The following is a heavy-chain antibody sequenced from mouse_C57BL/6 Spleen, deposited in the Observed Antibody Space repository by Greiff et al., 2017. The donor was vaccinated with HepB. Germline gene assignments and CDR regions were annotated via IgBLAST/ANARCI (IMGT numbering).Heavy chain of an antibody. Sequence: ESGPGLVKPSQSLSLTCSVTGYSITSGYYWNWIRQFPGNKLEWMGYISYDGSNNYNPSLKNRISITRDTSKNQFFLKLNSVTTEDTATYYCARGGGYPLYYFDYWGQGTTLTVSS. CDR2: ISYDGSN. CDR3: ARGGGYPLYYFDY. V-gene: IGHV3-6*01. D-gene: IGHD2-2*01. J-gene: IGHJ2*01. CDR1: GYSITSGYY.